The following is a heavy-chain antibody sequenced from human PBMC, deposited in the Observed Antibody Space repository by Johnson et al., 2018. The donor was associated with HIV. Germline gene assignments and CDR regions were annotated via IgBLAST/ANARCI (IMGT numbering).Heavy chain of an antibody. Sequence: VQLVESGGGVVRPGGSLRLSCAASGFTFSSYRMHWVRQTPGKGLVWVSRISIDGSSTPYADSVKGRFTISRDNYKNKLHLQLNSPRAEDTAVYFCATITEDAFDIWGQGTMVTVSS. CDR3: ATITEDAFDI. V-gene: IGHV3-74*02. CDR2: ISIDGSST. CDR1: GFTFSSYR. J-gene: IGHJ3*02. D-gene: IGHD3-16*01.